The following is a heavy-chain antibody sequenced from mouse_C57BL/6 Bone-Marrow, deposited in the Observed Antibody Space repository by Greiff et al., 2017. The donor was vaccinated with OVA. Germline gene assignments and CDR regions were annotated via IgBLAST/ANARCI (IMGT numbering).Heavy chain of an antibody. V-gene: IGHV1-55*01. CDR2: IYPGSGST. CDR1: GYTFTSYW. Sequence: QVQLQQPGAELVKPGASVKMSCKASGYTFTSYWITWVKQRPGQGLEWIGDIYPGSGSTNYNEKFKSKATLTVDTSSSTAYMQLSSLTSEDSAVYYGARVYDGYCDAMDYWGQGTSVTVSS. D-gene: IGHD2-3*01. J-gene: IGHJ4*01. CDR3: ARVYDGYCDAMDY.